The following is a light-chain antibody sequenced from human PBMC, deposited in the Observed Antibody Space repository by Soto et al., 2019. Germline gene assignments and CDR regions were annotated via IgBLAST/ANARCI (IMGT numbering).Light chain of an antibody. Sequence: EIVLTQSPATLYLSPGERATLSCRASQSVGNTYSAWYQQKPGQAPRLLIYGASSRATGIPDRFSGSGSGTDFTLTIGRLEPEDFAVYYCQQYGDSPWTFGQGTKVDI. J-gene: IGKJ1*01. CDR1: QSVGNTY. CDR2: GAS. CDR3: QQYGDSPWT. V-gene: IGKV3-20*01.